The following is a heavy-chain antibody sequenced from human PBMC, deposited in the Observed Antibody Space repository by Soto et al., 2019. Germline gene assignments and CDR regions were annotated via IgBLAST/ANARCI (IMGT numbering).Heavy chain of an antibody. CDR1: GFTFSNAW. CDR3: TTDLGPITVVIGYY. J-gene: IGHJ4*02. V-gene: IGHV3-15*07. D-gene: IGHD2-15*01. CDR2: IKSKTDGGTT. Sequence: GGSLRLSCAASGFTFSNAWMNWVRQAPGKGLEWVGRIKSKTDGGTTDYAAPVKGRFTISRDDSKNTLHLQMNSLKTEDTAVYYCTTDLGPITVVIGYYWGQGSLVTVSS.